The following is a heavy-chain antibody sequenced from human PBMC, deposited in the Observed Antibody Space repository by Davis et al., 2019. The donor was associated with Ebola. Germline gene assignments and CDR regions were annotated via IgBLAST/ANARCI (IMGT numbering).Heavy chain of an antibody. CDR2: ILYSGKT. CDR3: ARDRHDSSGFRF. Sequence: SDTLSLTFTVSGGPISNYYWSWIRQPPGKGLEWIAYILYSGKTNYNPSLKSRVTISIDTPKNQFPLKLTSVTAADTAVYYCARDRHDSSGFRFWGQGTLVTVSS. J-gene: IGHJ4*02. D-gene: IGHD3-22*01. V-gene: IGHV4-59*12. CDR1: GGPISNYY.